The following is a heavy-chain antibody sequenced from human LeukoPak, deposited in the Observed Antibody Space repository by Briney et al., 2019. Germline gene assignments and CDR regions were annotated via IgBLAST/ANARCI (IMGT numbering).Heavy chain of an antibody. D-gene: IGHD6-19*01. J-gene: IGHJ3*02. CDR2: ISASNSNT. V-gene: IGHV1-18*01. Sequence: GASVKVSCKASAYTFTNYGISWVRQAPGQGLEWMGWISASNSNTNYAQKLQGRVTMTTDTSTSTAYMELRSLRSDDTAVYYCARVRSSGWYAGPPTFDIWGQGTMVTVSS. CDR3: ARVRSSGWYAGPPTFDI. CDR1: AYTFTNYG.